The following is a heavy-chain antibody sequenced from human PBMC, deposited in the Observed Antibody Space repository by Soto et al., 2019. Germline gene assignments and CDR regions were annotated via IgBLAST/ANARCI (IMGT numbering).Heavy chain of an antibody. CDR1: GFTFSNYA. J-gene: IGHJ4*02. D-gene: IGHD6-19*01. CDR3: AKGSGAVATTRGFDH. Sequence: EVQLLDSGGDLVHPGGSLRLSCAASGFTFSNYAMTWVRQAPGKGLEWVSAISGSGSTFYANSVKGRFTISRDNSKNTLFLQMNSLRAEDTAVYYCAKGSGAVATTRGFDHWGQGTLVTVSS. V-gene: IGHV3-23*01. CDR2: ISGSGST.